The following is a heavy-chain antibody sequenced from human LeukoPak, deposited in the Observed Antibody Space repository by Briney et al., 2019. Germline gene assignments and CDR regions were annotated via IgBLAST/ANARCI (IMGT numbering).Heavy chain of an antibody. CDR2: NYWNDDK. CDR3: AHSLYDSSGYYFSDY. V-gene: IGHV2-5*01. CDR1: GFSLSTSGVA. Sequence: SGPTLVNPTQTLTLTCTFSGFSLSTSGVAVGWIRQPPGKALEWLALNYWNDDKRYSPSLKRRLTITKDTSKYRVVLTMTNMDPVDTATYYCAHSLYDSSGYYFSDYWGQGTLVTVSS. D-gene: IGHD3-22*01. J-gene: IGHJ4*02.